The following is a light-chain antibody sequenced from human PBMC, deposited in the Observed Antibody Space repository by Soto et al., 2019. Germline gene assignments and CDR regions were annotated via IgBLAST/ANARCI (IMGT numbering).Light chain of an antibody. CDR2: EVS. Sequence: QSALTQPASVSGSPGQSITISCTGTISDVGGYKYVSWYQQHPGKAPKLMIYEVSNRPSGVSNRFSGYKSDNTASLTISGLQAEDEADYYCSSYTSTSNFVLGTGTKVT. CDR3: SSYTSTSNFV. J-gene: IGLJ1*01. CDR1: ISDVGGYKY. V-gene: IGLV2-14*01.